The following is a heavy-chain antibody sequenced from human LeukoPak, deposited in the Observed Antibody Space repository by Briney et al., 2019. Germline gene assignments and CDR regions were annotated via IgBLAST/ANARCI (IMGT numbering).Heavy chain of an antibody. CDR1: GFTVSAYA. CDR2: IYDDNT. J-gene: IGHJ4*02. V-gene: IGHV3-23*01. Sequence: PGGSLRLSCAASGFTVSAYAMAWVRQAPGKGLEWVSTIYDDNTYYADSVKGRFAISTDNSKNTLYLQMNSLRAEDTAVYYCARDLGSGWYLDYWGQGTLVTVSS. CDR3: ARDLGSGWYLDY. D-gene: IGHD6-19*01.